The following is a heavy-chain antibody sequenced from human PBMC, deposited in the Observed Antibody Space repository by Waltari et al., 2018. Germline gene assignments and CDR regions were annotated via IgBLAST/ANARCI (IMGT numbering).Heavy chain of an antibody. CDR2: IDSSGST. V-gene: IGHV4-59*08. J-gene: IGHJ4*02. Sequence: QVQLQASGPGLLKPSATLSLTCTVSGDSISSHYCSWIRQAPGKGLEWIGYIDSSGSTNYNPSINSRVAISFDTSKNYFSLRLSSVTAADTAIYYCVRHVNYYFDHWGPGMLVTVSS. CDR1: GDSISSHY. CDR3: VRHVNYYFDH.